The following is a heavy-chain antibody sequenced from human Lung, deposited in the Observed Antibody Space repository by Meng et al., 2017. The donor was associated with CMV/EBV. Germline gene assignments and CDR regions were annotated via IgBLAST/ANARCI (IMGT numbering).Heavy chain of an antibody. Sequence: SCAASGFTFDDHAMHWVRQAPGKGLEWVSGISWNSGNMGYADSVKGRFTISRDNAKNSLYLQMDNLGTEDTALYYCVRDRNYGVYLGSEYWGQGKXVTVSS. CDR3: VRDRNYGVYLGSEY. V-gene: IGHV3-9*01. D-gene: IGHD4-17*01. CDR2: ISWNSGNM. J-gene: IGHJ4*02. CDR1: GFTFDDHA.